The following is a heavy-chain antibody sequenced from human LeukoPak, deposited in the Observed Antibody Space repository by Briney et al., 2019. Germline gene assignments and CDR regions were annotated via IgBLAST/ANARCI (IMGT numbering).Heavy chain of an antibody. Sequence: AGSLRLSCAASGFTFSRYGMHWVRQSPGKGLQWVAAIWYDGTNTYYEDSVKGRFTISRDKSKNMVYLEMNSLRADDTAVYYCARGMKEGYSYDMDLKWYFDYWGQGNLVTVSS. J-gene: IGHJ4*02. CDR2: IWYDGTNT. V-gene: IGHV3-33*01. D-gene: IGHD5-18*01. CDR3: ARGMKEGYSYDMDLKWYFDY. CDR1: GFTFSRYG.